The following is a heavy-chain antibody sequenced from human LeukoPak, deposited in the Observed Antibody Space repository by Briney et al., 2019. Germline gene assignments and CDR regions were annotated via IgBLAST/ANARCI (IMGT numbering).Heavy chain of an antibody. D-gene: IGHD3-22*01. Sequence: GSLRLSCAASGFTFSSCAMSWVRQPPGKGLAWVSAISTSGGRTFYADSVKGRFTISRDNSKNTLYLQMNSLKAEDTAMYYCAKDPTDFDSRGQTYFDNWGQGTLVTVSS. CDR1: GFTFSSCA. CDR2: ISTSGGRT. CDR3: AKDPTDFDSRGQTYFDN. V-gene: IGHV3-23*01. J-gene: IGHJ4*02.